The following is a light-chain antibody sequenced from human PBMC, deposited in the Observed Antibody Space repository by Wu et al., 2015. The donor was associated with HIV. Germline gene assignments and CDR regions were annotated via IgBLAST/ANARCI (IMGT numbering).Light chain of an antibody. V-gene: IGKV3D-15*03. CDR1: QSVSSD. CDR2: GAS. Sequence: EIVMAQSPATLSVFPGERATLSCRASQSVSSDLAWYQQKPGQAPRLLIYGASIRATGIPARFSGSGSGTDFTLTISILQSEDFAVYYCQQYNNWPPWTFGQGTKVEIK. CDR3: QQYNNWPPWT. J-gene: IGKJ1*01.